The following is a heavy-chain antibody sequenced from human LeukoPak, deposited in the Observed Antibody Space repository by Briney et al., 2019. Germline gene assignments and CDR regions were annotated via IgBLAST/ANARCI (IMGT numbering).Heavy chain of an antibody. CDR3: ARGGTEIYYYHYGMDV. D-gene: IGHD5-12*01. CDR1: GFTFSNYG. J-gene: IGHJ6*02. Sequence: GGSLRLSCIASGFTFSNYGMHWVRQAPGKGLEWVAVISYDGSNKYYAGSVKGRFTISRDNSKNTLYLQMDSLRVEDTAVYFCARGGTEIYYYHYGMDVWGQGTTVTVSS. V-gene: IGHV3-30*03. CDR2: ISYDGSNK.